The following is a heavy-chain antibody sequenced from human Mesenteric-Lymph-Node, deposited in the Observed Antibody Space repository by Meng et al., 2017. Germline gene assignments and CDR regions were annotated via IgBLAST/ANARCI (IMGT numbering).Heavy chain of an antibody. CDR3: ARDALNFLEWVNYYYGMDV. D-gene: IGHD3-3*01. Sequence: GESLKISCAASGFTFSSYSMNWVRQAPGKGLEWVSSISSSSSYIYYADSVKGRFTISRDNAKNSLYLQMNSLRAEDTAVYYCARDALNFLEWVNYYYGMDVWGQGTTVTVSS. J-gene: IGHJ6*02. V-gene: IGHV3-21*01. CDR1: GFTFSSYS. CDR2: ISSSSSYI.